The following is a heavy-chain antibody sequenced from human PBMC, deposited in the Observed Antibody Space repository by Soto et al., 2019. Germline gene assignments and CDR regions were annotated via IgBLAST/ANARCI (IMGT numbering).Heavy chain of an antibody. CDR2: INSDGSST. V-gene: IGHV3-74*01. D-gene: IGHD3-22*01. CDR1: GFTFSSYW. Sequence: GSLRLSCAASGFTFSSYWMHWVRQAPGKGLVWVSRINSDGSSTSYADSVKGRFTISRDNAKNTLYLQMNSLRAEDTAVYYCAGGYPFDAFDIWGQGTMVTVSS. J-gene: IGHJ3*02. CDR3: AGGYPFDAFDI.